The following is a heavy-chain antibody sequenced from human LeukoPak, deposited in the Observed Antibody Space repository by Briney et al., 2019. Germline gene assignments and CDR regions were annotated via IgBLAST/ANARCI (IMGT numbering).Heavy chain of an antibody. CDR3: ARGISSGWHYWYFDL. D-gene: IGHD6-19*01. Sequence: PSETLSLTCTVSGGSISSYYWSWSREPPGKGLEWIEYIYYSGSTNYNPSLKSRVTISVDTSKNQFSLKLSSVTAADTAVYYCARGISSGWHYWYFDLWGRGTLVTVSS. V-gene: IGHV4-59*01. CDR1: GGSISSYY. J-gene: IGHJ2*01. CDR2: IYYSGST.